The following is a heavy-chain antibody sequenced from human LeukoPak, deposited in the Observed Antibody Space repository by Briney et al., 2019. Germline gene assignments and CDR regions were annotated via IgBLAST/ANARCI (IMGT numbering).Heavy chain of an antibody. CDR2: INSDGSST. D-gene: IGHD6-13*01. V-gene: IGHV3-74*01. Sequence: PGGSLRLSCAASGFTFSSYWMHWVRQAPGKGLVWVSHINSDGSSTSYADSVKGRVTISRDNAKNTLYLQMNSLRAEDTAVYYCARDRGSSSWYSVFDYWGQGTLVTVSS. J-gene: IGHJ4*02. CDR3: ARDRGSSSWYSVFDY. CDR1: GFTFSSYW.